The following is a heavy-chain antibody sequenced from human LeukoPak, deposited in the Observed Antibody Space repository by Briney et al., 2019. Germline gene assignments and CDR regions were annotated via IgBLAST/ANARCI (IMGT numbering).Heavy chain of an antibody. Sequence: GGSLRLSCAASGFTVSSNYMSWVRQAPGKGLEWGSYISSSGLTIDYADSVKGRFTISRDNAKTSLYLQMNSLRAEDTAVYYCASRSGSFSDALDIWGQGTLVTVSS. CDR1: GFTVSSNY. CDR2: ISSSGLTI. V-gene: IGHV3-11*04. D-gene: IGHD3-10*01. J-gene: IGHJ3*02. CDR3: ASRSGSFSDALDI.